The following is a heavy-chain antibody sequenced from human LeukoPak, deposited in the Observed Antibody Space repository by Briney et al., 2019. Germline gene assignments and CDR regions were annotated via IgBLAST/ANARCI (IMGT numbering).Heavy chain of an antibody. D-gene: IGHD3-10*01. CDR3: ARDTDYYGSGRHGYFDH. Sequence: GGSLRLSCAASGLTISNNFMGWVRQAPGKGLEWVSLIYSGGSTYSADPVEGRFTISRDNSKNTLHLQMNSLRVEDTAVYYCARDTDYYGSGRHGYFDHWGQGTLVTVSS. J-gene: IGHJ1*01. CDR2: IYSGGST. CDR1: GLTISNNF. V-gene: IGHV3-66*01.